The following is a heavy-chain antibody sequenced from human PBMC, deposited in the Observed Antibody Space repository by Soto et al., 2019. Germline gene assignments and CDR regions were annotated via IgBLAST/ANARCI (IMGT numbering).Heavy chain of an antibody. CDR3: ACSGTYLYGSGNYYRYDP. CDR1: GCSITSGGYY. J-gene: IGHJ5*02. V-gene: IGHV4-31*03. Sequence: SETLSLTCTVSGCSITSGGYYWSWIRQLPGKGLEWIGYIYHSGSTYYSPSLKGRITISIDTSKNQFSLKLTSVTAADTAVYFCACSGTYLYGSGNYYRYDPWGLGTLVTVSS. D-gene: IGHD3-10*01. CDR2: IYHSGST.